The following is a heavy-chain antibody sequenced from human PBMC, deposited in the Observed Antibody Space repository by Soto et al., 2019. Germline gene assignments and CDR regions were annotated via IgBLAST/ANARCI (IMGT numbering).Heavy chain of an antibody. V-gene: IGHV3-15*01. J-gene: IGHJ4*02. CDR1: GFTFSNAW. D-gene: IGHD4-17*01. Sequence: EVQLVESGGGLVKPGGSLRLSCAASGFTFSNAWMSWVRQAPGKGLEWVGRIKSKTDGGTTDYAAPVKGRFTISREDSKNTLYLQMNSLKTEDTAVYYCTTDVRYGVFDYWGQGTLVTVSS. CDR2: IKSKTDGGTT. CDR3: TTDVRYGVFDY.